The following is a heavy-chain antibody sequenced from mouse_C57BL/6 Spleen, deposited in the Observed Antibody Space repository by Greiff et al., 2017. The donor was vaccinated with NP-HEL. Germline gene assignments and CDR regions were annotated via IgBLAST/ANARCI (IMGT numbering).Heavy chain of an antibody. CDR1: GYAFSSSW. CDR3: VYDYDGFAY. CDR2: IYPGDGDT. V-gene: IGHV1-82*01. Sequence: VQLQQSGPELVKPGASVKISCKASGYAFSSSWMNWVKQRPGKGLEWIGRIYPGDGDTNYNGKFKGKATLTADKSSGTAYMQLSSLTSEDSAVYFCVYDYDGFAYWGQGTLVTVSA. J-gene: IGHJ3*01. D-gene: IGHD2-4*01.